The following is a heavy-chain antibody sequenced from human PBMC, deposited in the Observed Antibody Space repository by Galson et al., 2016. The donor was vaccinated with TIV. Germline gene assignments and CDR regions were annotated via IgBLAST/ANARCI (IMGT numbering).Heavy chain of an antibody. CDR3: AKGFGVLTGNYLPKDFDY. J-gene: IGHJ4*02. D-gene: IGHD3-9*01. CDR2: IKPNRGDT. Sequence: KVSCKASGYKFIGYHVHWVRQAPGQGLEWMGWIKPNRGDTNVAQKFRGRVTMTRDTSITTAYLELSGLRSDDTAVYYCAKGFGVLTGNYLPKDFDYWGQGTLVTVSS. V-gene: IGHV1-2*02. CDR1: GYKFIGYH.